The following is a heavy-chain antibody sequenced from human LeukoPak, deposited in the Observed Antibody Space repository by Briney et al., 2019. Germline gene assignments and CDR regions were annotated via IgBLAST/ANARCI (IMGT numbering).Heavy chain of an antibody. V-gene: IGHV1-69*13. Sequence: SVKVSCKASGGTFSSYAISWVRQAPGQGLEWMGGIIPIFGTANYAQKFQGRVTITADESTSTAYMELSSLRSEDTAVYYCARGTEEYSSSLFYYWGQGTLVTVSS. D-gene: IGHD6-6*01. CDR2: IIPIFGTA. CDR1: GGTFSSYA. CDR3: ARGTEEYSSSLFYY. J-gene: IGHJ4*02.